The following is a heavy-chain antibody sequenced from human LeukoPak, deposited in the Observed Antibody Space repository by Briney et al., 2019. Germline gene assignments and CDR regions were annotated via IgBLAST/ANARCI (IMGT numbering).Heavy chain of an antibody. CDR2: ISSSGSTI. V-gene: IGHV3-11*01. CDR1: GFTFSDYY. J-gene: IGHJ5*02. CDR3: ARDPGNPEAREFYWFDP. Sequence: PGGSLRLSCAASGFTFSDYYMSWIRQAPGKGLEWVSYISSSGSTIYYADSVKGRFTISRDNAKNSLYLQMNSLRAEDTAVYYCARDPGNPEAREFYWFDPWGQGTLVTVSS. D-gene: IGHD3-10*01.